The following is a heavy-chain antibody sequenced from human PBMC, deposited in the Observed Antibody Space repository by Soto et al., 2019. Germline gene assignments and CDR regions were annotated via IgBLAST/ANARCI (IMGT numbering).Heavy chain of an antibody. D-gene: IGHD2-21*01. Sequence: ASETPSLTCTVSGGSISSSSYYLGWIRQPPGKGLEWIGSIYYSGSTYYNPSLKSRVTISVDTSKNQFSLKLSSVTAADTAVYYCARRCGSAFDIWGQGTMVTVSS. J-gene: IGHJ3*02. V-gene: IGHV4-39*07. CDR1: GGSISSSSYY. CDR2: IYYSGST. CDR3: ARRCGSAFDI.